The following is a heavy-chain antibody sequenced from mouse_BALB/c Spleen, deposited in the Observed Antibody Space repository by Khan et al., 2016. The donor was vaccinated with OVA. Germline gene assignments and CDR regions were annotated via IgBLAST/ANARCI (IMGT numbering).Heavy chain of an antibody. V-gene: IGHV2-9*02. CDR1: GYSLTRYG. D-gene: IGHD3-3*01. Sequence: VKLQESGPGLVAPSQSLSITCTVYGYSLTRYGVHWVRQPPGKGLEWLGLIWAGGSTNYNWALMSRLSISIDNSKGLVFLIMNSLQTDDTALYYWARSKYLARYWGQGTTLTVAS. CDR3: ARSKYLARY. J-gene: IGHJ2*01. CDR2: IWAGGST.